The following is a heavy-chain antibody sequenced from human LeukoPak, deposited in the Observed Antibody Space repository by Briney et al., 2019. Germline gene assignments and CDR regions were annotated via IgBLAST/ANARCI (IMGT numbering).Heavy chain of an antibody. CDR1: GFTFSRYG. V-gene: IGHV3-33*01. J-gene: IGHJ4*02. D-gene: IGHD6-19*01. CDR3: ARDASSGRYYSDY. CDR2: IWYDGSNE. Sequence: GGSLRLSCAASGFTFSRYGMHWVRQAPGKGLEWVAVIWYDGSNEYYADSVKGRFTISRDNSKNTLYVQMNSLRVEDTAVYYCARDASSGRYYSDYWGQGTLVTVSS.